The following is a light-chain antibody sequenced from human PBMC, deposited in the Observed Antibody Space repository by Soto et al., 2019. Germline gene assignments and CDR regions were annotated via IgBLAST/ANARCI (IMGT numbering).Light chain of an antibody. CDR2: DAS. V-gene: IGKV1-5*01. CDR1: QSISSW. Sequence: DIQMTHSPSTLSASVEDRVTISCRASQSISSWLAWYQQKPGKAPNLLIYDASSLQSGVPSRFSGIGSGTEFTLTISSLQPDDFATYYCQQYNSHWTFGQGTKV. CDR3: QQYNSHWT. J-gene: IGKJ1*01.